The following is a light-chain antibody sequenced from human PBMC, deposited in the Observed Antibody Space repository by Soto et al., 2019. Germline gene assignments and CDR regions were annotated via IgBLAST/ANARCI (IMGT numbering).Light chain of an antibody. CDR1: QSVSSN. J-gene: IGKJ5*01. CDR2: GAS. Sequence: EIVMTQSPATLSVSPGERATFSCRASQSVSSNLAWYQHKPGQAPRLLIYGASIRATGIPARFSGSGSGTEFTLTISTLQSEDFATYYCQQYSTYPITFGQGTRLEIK. CDR3: QQYSTYPIT. V-gene: IGKV3-15*01.